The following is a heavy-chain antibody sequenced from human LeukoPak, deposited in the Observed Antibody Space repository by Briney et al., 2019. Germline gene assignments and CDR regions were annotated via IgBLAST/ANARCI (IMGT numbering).Heavy chain of an antibody. CDR3: VKAVCGGDCYWVHDAFDI. CDR2: ITWNSGDV. CDR1: GFKFDDYN. V-gene: IGHV3-9*01. J-gene: IGHJ3*02. Sequence: GRSLRLSCAASGFKFDDYNMYWVRQIPGKGLEWVSGITWNSGDVGYADSVKGRFTFSRDNAKNFLYLQMNSLTTEDTALYFCVKAVCGGDCYWVHDAFDIWGQGTMVTVSS. D-gene: IGHD2-21*02.